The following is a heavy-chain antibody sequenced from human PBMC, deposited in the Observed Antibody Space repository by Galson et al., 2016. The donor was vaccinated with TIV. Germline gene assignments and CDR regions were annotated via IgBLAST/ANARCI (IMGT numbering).Heavy chain of an antibody. CDR1: GFTFSSFA. CDR2: ISAGGGRT. CDR3: AKMDSSGFDYVRRFDY. Sequence: SLRLSCAASGFTFSSFAVSWVRQAPGKGLEWVSAISAGGGRTNYADSVKGRFTISRDSPKNTLYLQMSSLRAEDTAVYFCAKMDSSGFDYVRRFDYWGQGSLVTVSS. D-gene: IGHD3-22*01. J-gene: IGHJ4*02. V-gene: IGHV3-23*01.